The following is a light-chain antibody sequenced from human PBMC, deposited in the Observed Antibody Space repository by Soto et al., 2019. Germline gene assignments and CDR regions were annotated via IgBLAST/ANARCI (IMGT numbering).Light chain of an antibody. Sequence: EIVLTQSPVTLSLSPGERATLSCRASQSVRSNYLAWYQQKPDQAPRLIIYGASSRATDIPDMISGSGCGTNFSLPTSRLEPQDDSVSYCQQYCSTPPTFGQGTKVEIK. V-gene: IGKV3-20*01. CDR2: GAS. CDR3: QQYCSTPPT. CDR1: QSVRSNY. J-gene: IGKJ1*01.